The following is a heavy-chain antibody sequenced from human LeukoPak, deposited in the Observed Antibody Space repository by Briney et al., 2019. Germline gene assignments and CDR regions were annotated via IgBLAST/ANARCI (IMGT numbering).Heavy chain of an antibody. CDR1: GGSIRSYF. J-gene: IGHJ4*02. CDR2: IWDTEIT. CDR3: ARDETLTALFDY. V-gene: IGHV4-59*12. Sequence: SETLSLTCTVSGGSIRSYFWSWLRQPPGKGLEWIGYIWDTEITDYNPSLKSRVTISVDTSKNQFSLKVTSVTAADSAVYYCARDETLTALFDYWGQGTLVTVSS.